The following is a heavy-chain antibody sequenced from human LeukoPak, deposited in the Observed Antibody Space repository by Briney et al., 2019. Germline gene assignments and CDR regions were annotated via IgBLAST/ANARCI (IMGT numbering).Heavy chain of an antibody. Sequence: PGGSLRLSCAASGFTFSSYAMSWVRQAPGKGLEWVSVISGSGGSTDYADSVKGRFTISRDNSQKTLYLQMNSLRAEDTAVYYCAKEGFYCSGGSCYSFYYYYMDVWGKGTTVTVSS. J-gene: IGHJ6*03. CDR3: AKEGFYCSGGSCYSFYYYYMDV. CDR1: GFTFSSYA. CDR2: ISGSGGST. V-gene: IGHV3-23*01. D-gene: IGHD2-15*01.